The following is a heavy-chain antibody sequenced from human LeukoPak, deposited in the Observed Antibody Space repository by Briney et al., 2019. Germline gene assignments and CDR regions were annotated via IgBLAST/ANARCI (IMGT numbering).Heavy chain of an antibody. CDR1: GFTFSSYA. CDR3: AKYYDFWSGYYNY. CDR2: ISGSGGST. D-gene: IGHD3-3*01. Sequence: PGGSLRLSXAASGFTFSSYAMSWVRQAPGKGLEWVSAISGSGGSTYYADSVKGRFTISRDNSKNTLYLQMNSLRAEDTAVYYCAKYYDFWSGYYNYWGQGTLVTVSS. J-gene: IGHJ4*02. V-gene: IGHV3-23*01.